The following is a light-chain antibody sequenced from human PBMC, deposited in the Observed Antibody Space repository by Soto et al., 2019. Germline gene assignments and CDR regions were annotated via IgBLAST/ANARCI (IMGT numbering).Light chain of an antibody. Sequence: DIQMTQSPSSLSASVGDRVTITCRASQAISDYLAWYQQKPGKVPKLLIYAASSLQSGVPSRISGSGSGTDFTLTISSLQPEDVATYYCQKYNNALLTFGPGTKVDIK. CDR1: QAISDY. CDR3: QKYNNALLT. V-gene: IGKV1-27*01. J-gene: IGKJ3*01. CDR2: AAS.